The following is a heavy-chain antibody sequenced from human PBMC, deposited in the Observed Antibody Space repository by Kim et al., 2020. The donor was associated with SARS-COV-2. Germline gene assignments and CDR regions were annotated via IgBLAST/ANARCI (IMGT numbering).Heavy chain of an antibody. V-gene: IGHV3-30*18. Sequence: GGSLRLSCAASGFTFSSYGMHWVRQAPGKGLEWVALISYDGSNKYYADSVKGRFTISRDDSKNTLYLQMNSLRAEDTAVYHCAKDGYYYGSGSYQTIYYFDYWGQGTLVTVSS. J-gene: IGHJ4*02. D-gene: IGHD3-10*01. CDR3: AKDGYYYGSGSYQTIYYFDY. CDR2: ISYDGSNK. CDR1: GFTFSSYG.